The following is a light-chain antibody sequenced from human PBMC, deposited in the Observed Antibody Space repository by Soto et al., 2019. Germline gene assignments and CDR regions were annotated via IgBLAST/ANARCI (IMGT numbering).Light chain of an antibody. CDR1: SSNIGAGSD. Sequence: QSVLTQPPSVSGAPGQRVTVSCTGSSSNIGAGSDVHWYQQLPGTAPKLLMYSNHQRPSGVPDRFSGSKSGTSASLAINGLQSEDEADYYCATWDDSLNALYVFGTGTKATVL. CDR3: ATWDDSLNALYV. J-gene: IGLJ1*01. CDR2: SNH. V-gene: IGLV1-40*01.